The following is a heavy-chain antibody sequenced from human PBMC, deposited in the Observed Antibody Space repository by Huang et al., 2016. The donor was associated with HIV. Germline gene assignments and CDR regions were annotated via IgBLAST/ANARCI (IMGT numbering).Heavy chain of an antibody. D-gene: IGHD3-10*01. CDR2: IYPCDSDT. Sequence: EVHLVQSGAEVKEPGESLKISCQASGYNFDSYWIGWVRQMPGKGLGWRVSIYPCDSDTGYDPSFQGQVTISADQSINTAYLQWSSLKASDTAIYFCARQGLWLPPTDPFDYWGQGTPVTVSA. V-gene: IGHV5-51*01. CDR1: GYNFDSYW. J-gene: IGHJ4*02. CDR3: ARQGLWLPPTDPFDY.